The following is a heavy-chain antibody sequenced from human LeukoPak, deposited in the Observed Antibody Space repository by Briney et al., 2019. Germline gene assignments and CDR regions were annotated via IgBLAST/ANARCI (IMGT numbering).Heavy chain of an antibody. V-gene: IGHV1-2*02. CDR2: INPNSGGT. D-gene: IGHD3-9*01. CDR3: ARGYHDILTGRPKDFDY. CDR1: GYTFTGYY. Sequence: GASVKVSCKASGYTFTGYYMHWVRQAPGQGLEWMGWINPNSGGTNYAQKFQGRVTMTRDTSISTAYMELSRLRSDDTAVYYCARGYHDILTGRPKDFDYWGQGTLVTVSS. J-gene: IGHJ4*02.